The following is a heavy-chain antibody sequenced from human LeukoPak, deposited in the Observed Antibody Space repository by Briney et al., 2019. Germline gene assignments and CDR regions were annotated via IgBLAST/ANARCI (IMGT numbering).Heavy chain of an antibody. V-gene: IGHV3-30*18. Sequence: PGRSLRLSCAASGFTFSSYGMHWVRQAPGKGLEWVAVISYDGSNKYYADSVKGRFTISRDNSKNTLYLQMNSLRAEDTAVYYCAKPRGAEYYFDYWGQGTLVTVSS. J-gene: IGHJ4*02. D-gene: IGHD3-10*01. CDR2: ISYDGSNK. CDR1: GFTFSSYG. CDR3: AKPRGAEYYFDY.